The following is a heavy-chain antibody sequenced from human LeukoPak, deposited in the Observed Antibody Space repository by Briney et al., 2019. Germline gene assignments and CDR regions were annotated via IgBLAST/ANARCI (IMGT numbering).Heavy chain of an antibody. CDR1: GYXFTDYY. CDR3: ARGSGSAVYYPFDN. V-gene: IGHV1-2*02. Sequence: ASVKVSCKASGYXFTDYYIHWVRQAPGQGLEWMGWINPNSGGTHYAQKFQGRVTMARDTSISTAYMELSRLRSDDTAVYYCARGSGSAVYYPFDNWGQGTPVTVSS. J-gene: IGHJ4*02. CDR2: INPNSGGT. D-gene: IGHD3-10*01.